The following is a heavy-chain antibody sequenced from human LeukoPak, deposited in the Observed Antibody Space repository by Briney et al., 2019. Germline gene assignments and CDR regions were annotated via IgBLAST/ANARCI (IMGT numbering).Heavy chain of an antibody. J-gene: IGHJ4*02. D-gene: IGHD6-19*01. Sequence: GGSLRLSCAASGFTFSDHYMSWIRQAPGKGLEWVSYISSSSSYTGYAVSVKGRFTISRDNAKNSLYLQMDNLRAEDTAVYYCARDRSVDGTVWGPGTLVTVSS. V-gene: IGHV3-11*06. CDR3: ARDRSVDGTV. CDR2: ISSSSSYT. CDR1: GFTFSDHY.